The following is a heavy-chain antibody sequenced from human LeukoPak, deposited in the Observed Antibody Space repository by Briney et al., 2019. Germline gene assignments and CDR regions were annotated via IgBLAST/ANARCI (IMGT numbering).Heavy chain of an antibody. J-gene: IGHJ4*02. CDR2: ISSSTTHV. CDR1: GFTFSGYS. D-gene: IGHD3-9*01. CDR3: ARENYDILTGYSYFDY. V-gene: IGHV3-21*01. Sequence: GGSLRLSCAASGFTFSGYSMNWVRQAPGKGLEWVSAISSSTTHVYYADSVKGRFTISRDNAKNSLYLQMNSLRDEDTAVYYCARENYDILTGYSYFDYWGQGTLVTVSS.